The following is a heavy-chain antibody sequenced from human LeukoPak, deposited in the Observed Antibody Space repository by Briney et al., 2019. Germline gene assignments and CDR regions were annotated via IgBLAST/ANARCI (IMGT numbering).Heavy chain of an antibody. D-gene: IGHD3-10*02. Sequence: PGGSLRLACAASGFTFSSYWMHWVRQTPGKGLIYISRINNDGSSANYADSVRGRFTISRDNAENSLYLQMNSLRAEDTAVYYSAELGITMIGGVWGKGTTVTISS. CDR2: INNDGSSA. J-gene: IGHJ6*04. V-gene: IGHV3-74*01. CDR1: GFTFSSYW. CDR3: AELGITMIGGV.